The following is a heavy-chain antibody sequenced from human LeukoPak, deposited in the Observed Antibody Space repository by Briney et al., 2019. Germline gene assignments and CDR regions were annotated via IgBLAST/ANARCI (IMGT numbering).Heavy chain of an antibody. J-gene: IGHJ1*01. CDR3: YGANAEH. D-gene: IGHD4-23*01. Sequence: PGGPLILSCAASGFTFSSYWMHWVRQAPGKGLVWVSGTNTDGSSTMYADSVKGRFTIARDNAKNTLYLQMNSLRAEDTAVYYCYGANAEHWGQGTLVTVSS. CDR2: TNTDGSST. V-gene: IGHV3-74*03. CDR1: GFTFSSYW.